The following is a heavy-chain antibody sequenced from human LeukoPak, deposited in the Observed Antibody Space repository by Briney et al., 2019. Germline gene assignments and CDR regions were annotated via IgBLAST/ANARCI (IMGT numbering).Heavy chain of an antibody. CDR1: GFTFSDYY. CDR2: ITSSGTTI. Sequence: PGGSLRLSCAASGFTFSDYYMSWIRQAPGKGLEWVSYITSSGTTIYYADSVKDRFTISRDNAKNSLYLQMNSLRAEDTAVYYCARDPSSLLDGFGLDLDYWGQGTLVTVSS. D-gene: IGHD3/OR15-3a*01. V-gene: IGHV3-11*04. CDR3: ARDPSSLLDGFGLDLDY. J-gene: IGHJ4*02.